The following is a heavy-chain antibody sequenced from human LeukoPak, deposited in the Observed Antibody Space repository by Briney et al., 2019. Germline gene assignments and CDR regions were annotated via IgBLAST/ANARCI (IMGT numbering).Heavy chain of an antibody. Sequence: SVKVSCKASGGTFSSYTISWVRQAPGQGLEWMGRIIPILGIANYAQKFQGRVTITADKSTSTAYVELSSLRSEDTAVYYCARLPSSGYNGVDYSGQGTLVTVSS. CDR2: IIPILGIA. CDR3: ARLPSSGYNGVDY. J-gene: IGHJ4*02. CDR1: GGTFSSYT. D-gene: IGHD3-22*01. V-gene: IGHV1-69*02.